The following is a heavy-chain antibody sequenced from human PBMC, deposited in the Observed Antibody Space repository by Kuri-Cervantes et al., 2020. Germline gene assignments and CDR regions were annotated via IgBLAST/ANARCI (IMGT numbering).Heavy chain of an antibody. D-gene: IGHD6-13*01. J-gene: IGHJ4*02. CDR1: GFTFSSYD. Sequence: GESLKISCAASGFTFSSYDMNWVRQAPGEGLEWVSYISSSSSTIYYADSVKGRFTISRDNSKNIVYLQMNSLRAEDTALYYCARVLGSSSWYHFDYWGQGTLVTVSS. CDR2: ISSSSSTI. CDR3: ARVLGSSSWYHFDY. V-gene: IGHV3-48*01.